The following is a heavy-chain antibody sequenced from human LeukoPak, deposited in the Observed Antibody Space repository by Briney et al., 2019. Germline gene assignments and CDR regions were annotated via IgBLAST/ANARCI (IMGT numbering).Heavy chain of an antibody. CDR1: GYTFTGYY. V-gene: IGHV1-2*02. D-gene: IGHD1-1*01. Sequence: ASVKVSCKASGYTFTGYYMHWVRQAPGQGLEWMGWINPNSGGTNYAQKFQGRVTMTRDTSISTAYMELSRLRSDDTAVYYCARILPWNRQSSLDYWGQGTLVTASS. J-gene: IGHJ4*02. CDR2: INPNSGGT. CDR3: ARILPWNRQSSLDY.